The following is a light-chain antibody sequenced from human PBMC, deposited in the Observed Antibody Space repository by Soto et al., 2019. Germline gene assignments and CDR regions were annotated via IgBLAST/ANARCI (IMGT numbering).Light chain of an antibody. V-gene: IGLV2-14*01. CDR3: SSYTSSSTLWV. J-gene: IGLJ3*02. CDR1: SNDIGAHYY. Sequence: QSALTQPASVSGSLGQSITISCTGTSNDIGAHYYVSWYQHHPGKAPKLMIYEVSNRPSGVSNRFSGSKSGNTASLTISGLQAEDEADYYCSSYTSSSTLWVFGGGTKLTVL. CDR2: EVS.